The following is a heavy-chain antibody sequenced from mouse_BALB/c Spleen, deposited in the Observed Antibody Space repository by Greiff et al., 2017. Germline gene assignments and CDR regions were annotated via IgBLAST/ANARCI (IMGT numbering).Heavy chain of an antibody. CDR2: ISTYYGDA. J-gene: IGHJ4*01. CDR3: ARGMVRRAMDY. V-gene: IGHV1S137*01. Sequence: QVQLKESGAELVRPGVSVKISCKGSGYTFTDYAMHWVKQSHAKSLEWIGVISTYYGDASYNQKFKGKATMTVDKSSSTAYMELARLTSEDSAIYYCARGMVRRAMDYWGQGTSVTVSS. D-gene: IGHD2-14*01. CDR1: GYTFTDYA.